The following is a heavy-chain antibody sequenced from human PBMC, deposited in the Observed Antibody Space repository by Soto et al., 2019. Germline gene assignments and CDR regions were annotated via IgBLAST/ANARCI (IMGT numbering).Heavy chain of an antibody. CDR3: ARDLGSGWSSSYYYMDV. CDR2: FDPEDGET. Sequence: ASVKVSCKVSGYTLTELSMHWVRQAPGKGLEWMGGFDPEDGETIYAQKFQGRVTMTGDTSTGTAYMELSSLRSEDTAVYYCARDLGSGWSSSYYYMDVWGKGTTVTVSS. J-gene: IGHJ6*03. CDR1: GYTLTELS. D-gene: IGHD6-19*01. V-gene: IGHV1-24*01.